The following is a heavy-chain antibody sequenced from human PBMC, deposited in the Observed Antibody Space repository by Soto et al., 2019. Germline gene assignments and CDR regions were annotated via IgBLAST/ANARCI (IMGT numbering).Heavy chain of an antibody. D-gene: IGHD2-15*01. CDR1: GFTFSSYG. Sequence: QVQLVESGGGVVQPGRSLRLSCAASGFTFSSYGMHWVRQAPGKGLEWVAVIWYDGSNKYYADSVKGRFTISRDKSKNTLDLQMNSLRAEDTAVYYCASEYCSGGRCYYYGMDVWGQGTTVTVSS. CDR3: ASEYCSGGRCYYYGMDV. CDR2: IWYDGSNK. V-gene: IGHV3-33*01. J-gene: IGHJ6*02.